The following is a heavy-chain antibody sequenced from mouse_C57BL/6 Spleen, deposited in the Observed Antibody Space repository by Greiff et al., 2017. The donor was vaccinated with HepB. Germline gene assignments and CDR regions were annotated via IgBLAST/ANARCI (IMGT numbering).Heavy chain of an antibody. CDR1: GYAFSSSW. J-gene: IGHJ4*01. CDR2: IYPGDGDT. Sequence: QVQLKESGPELVKPGASVKISCKASGYAFSSSWMNWVKQRPGKGLEWIGRIYPGDGDTNYNGKFKGKATLTADKSSSTAYMQLSSLTSEDSAVYFCARWDYYAMDDWGQGTSVTVSS. CDR3: ARWDYYAMDD. V-gene: IGHV1-82*01.